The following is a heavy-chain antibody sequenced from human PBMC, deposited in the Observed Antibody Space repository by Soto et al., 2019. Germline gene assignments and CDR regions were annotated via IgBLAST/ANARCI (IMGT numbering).Heavy chain of an antibody. D-gene: IGHD5-12*01. Sequence: QVQLQESGPGLVKPSQTLSLTCTVSGGSISSGGYYWSWIRQHPGKGLEWIGYIYYSGSTYYNPSLTSRVTISVDTSKNQFSLKLSSVTAADTAVYYCAREGYSGYDSYYYGMDVWGQGTTVTVSS. J-gene: IGHJ6*02. V-gene: IGHV4-31*03. CDR2: IYYSGST. CDR3: AREGYSGYDSYYYGMDV. CDR1: GGSISSGGYY.